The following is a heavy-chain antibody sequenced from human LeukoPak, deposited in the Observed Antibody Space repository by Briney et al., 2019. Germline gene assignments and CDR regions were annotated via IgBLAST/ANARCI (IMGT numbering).Heavy chain of an antibody. J-gene: IGHJ5*02. V-gene: IGHV4-39*01. CDR1: GGSISSSSYY. CDR2: IYYSGSI. Sequence: SETLSLTCTVSGGSISSSSYYWGWIRQPPGKGLEWIGSIYYSGSIYYNPSLKSRVTISVGTSKNQFSLKLSSVTAADTAVYYCARPVHTGPWVHTAMARYSTWGQGTLVTVSS. CDR3: ARPVHTGPWVHTAMARYST. D-gene: IGHD5-18*01.